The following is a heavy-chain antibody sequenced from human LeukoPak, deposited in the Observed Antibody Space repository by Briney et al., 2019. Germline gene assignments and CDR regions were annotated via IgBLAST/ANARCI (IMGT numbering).Heavy chain of an antibody. Sequence: GGSLRLSCAASGFTFNDYAMYWVRQAPGKGLEWVTLISYDGYDKSYADSVRGRFTISRDNSRNTLYLQMDSLRSEDTAVYYCARDFFPVVDSTWYEIGYWGQGTLVTVSS. CDR3: ARDFFPVVDSTWYEIGY. CDR2: ISYDGYDK. D-gene: IGHD2-21*01. CDR1: GFTFNDYA. V-gene: IGHV3-30-3*01. J-gene: IGHJ4*02.